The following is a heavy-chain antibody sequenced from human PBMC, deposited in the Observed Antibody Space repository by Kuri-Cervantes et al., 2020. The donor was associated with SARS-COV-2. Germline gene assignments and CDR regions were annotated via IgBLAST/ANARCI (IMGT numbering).Heavy chain of an antibody. CDR3: ARQGHYERSGYNYFDP. V-gene: IGHV5-51*01. D-gene: IGHD3-22*01. CDR1: GYSFTSYW. Sequence: GESLKISCKGSGYSFTSYWIGWVRQMPGKGLEWMGIIYPGDSDTRYSPSFQGQVTISADKSISTAYLQWSSLKSSDTAIYYCARQGHYERSGYNYFDPWGQGTQVTVSS. J-gene: IGHJ5*02. CDR2: IYPGDSDT.